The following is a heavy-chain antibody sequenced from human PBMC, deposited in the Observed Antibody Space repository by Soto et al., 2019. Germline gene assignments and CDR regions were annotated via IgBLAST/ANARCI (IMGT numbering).Heavy chain of an antibody. CDR2: IYYSGST. J-gene: IGHJ3*02. V-gene: IGHV4-30-4*08. D-gene: IGHD3-22*01. CDR1: GGSISSSSYY. CDR3: ASQRRITMIVVVPPGAFDI. Sequence: PSETLSLTCTVSGGSISSSSYYWGWIRQPPGKGLEWIGYIYYSGSTYYNPSLKSRVTISVDTSKNQFSLKLSSVTAADTAVYYCASQRRITMIVVVPPGAFDIWGQGTMVTVSS.